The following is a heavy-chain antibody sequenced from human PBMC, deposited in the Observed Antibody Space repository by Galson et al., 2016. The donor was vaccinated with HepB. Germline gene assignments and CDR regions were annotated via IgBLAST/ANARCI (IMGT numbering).Heavy chain of an antibody. V-gene: IGHV2-5*02. D-gene: IGHD3-3*01. CDR2: IYWDEDK. CDR3: AHRITVFGVVTWFGP. Sequence: PALVKPTQTLTLTCSFSGVSANTSRLDVGWIRQPPGKALEWLALIYWDEDKRYNPSLKNRLTITKDTSKNEVVLTMTKMDPVDTATYYCAHRITVFGVVTWFGPWGQGTPVTVSS. CDR1: GVSANTSRLD. J-gene: IGHJ5*02.